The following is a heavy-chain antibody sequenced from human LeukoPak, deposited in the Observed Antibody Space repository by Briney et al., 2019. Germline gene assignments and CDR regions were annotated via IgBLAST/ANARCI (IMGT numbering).Heavy chain of an antibody. CDR3: ARGPFGNCGGGPGHFRDIDNWYDP. CDR2: MNPKSGDA. Sequence: GASVKVSCKASGYTFTTYDINWVRQAAGQGFEWMGWMNPKSGDAGYADKFQGRVAITRDTSINTAYLELSALTSDDTAVYYCARGPFGNCGGGPGHFRDIDNWYDPWGQGTLVTVSS. CDR1: GYTFTTYD. J-gene: IGHJ5*02. D-gene: IGHD2-21*01. V-gene: IGHV1-8*03.